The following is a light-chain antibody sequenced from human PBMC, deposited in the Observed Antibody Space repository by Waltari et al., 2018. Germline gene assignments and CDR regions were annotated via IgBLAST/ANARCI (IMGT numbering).Light chain of an antibody. J-gene: IGKJ4*01. CDR3: QQCNKWPPT. CDR2: DAS. CDR1: ESVATS. V-gene: IGKV3-15*01. Sequence: EMVMTQSPATLSVSPGERVALSCRASESVATSLAWYQQIPGQAPRLLIYDASTRATNVSVRFSGSGSGIEFTLTITSLQSEDFAVYYCQQCNKWPPTFGGGTKVEIK.